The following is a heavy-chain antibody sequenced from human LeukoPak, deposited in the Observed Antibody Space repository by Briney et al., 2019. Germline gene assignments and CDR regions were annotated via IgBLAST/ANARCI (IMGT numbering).Heavy chain of an antibody. CDR3: ARDGAPSGSYVGGFDY. D-gene: IGHD1-26*01. CDR1: GFTFSSYA. V-gene: IGHV3-30-3*01. CDR2: ISYDGSNK. J-gene: IGHJ4*02. Sequence: GGSLRLSCAASGFTFSSYAMHWVRQAPGKGLEWVAVISYDGSNKYYADSVKGRFTISRDNSKNTLHLQMNSLRAEDTAVYYCARDGAPSGSYVGGFDYWGQGTLVTVSS.